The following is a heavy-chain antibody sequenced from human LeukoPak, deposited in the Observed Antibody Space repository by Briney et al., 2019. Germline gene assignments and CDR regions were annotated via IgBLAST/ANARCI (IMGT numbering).Heavy chain of an antibody. V-gene: IGHV4-61*09. CDR2: ISSSGIT. J-gene: IGHJ6*03. CDR1: GGSIRSGRYY. CDR3: TRDIVAAAYYYYYYMDV. Sequence: SSETLSLTCTVSGGSIRSGRYYWSWIRQPAGKGLEWIGHISSSGITNYNPSLKSRVTISVDTSKNQFSLKLSSVTAADTAVYYCTRDIVAAAYYYYYYMDVWGKGTTVTVSS. D-gene: IGHD2-2*01.